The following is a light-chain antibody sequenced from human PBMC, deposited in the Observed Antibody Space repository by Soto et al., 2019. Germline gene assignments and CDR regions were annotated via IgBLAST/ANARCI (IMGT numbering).Light chain of an antibody. CDR2: ANG. CDR1: SSNIGAGYD. Sequence: SVLTQPPSVSGAPGQRVTISCTGSSSNIGAGYDVHWYQQLPGTAPKLLIYANGNRPSGVPDRFSGSKSGTSASLAITGLQAEDEADYYCQSYDRLNGFYVFGTRTKFTVL. CDR3: QSYDRLNGFYV. V-gene: IGLV1-40*01. J-gene: IGLJ1*01.